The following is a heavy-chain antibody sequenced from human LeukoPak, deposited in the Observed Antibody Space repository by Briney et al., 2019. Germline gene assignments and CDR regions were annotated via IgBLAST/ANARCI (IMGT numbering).Heavy chain of an antibody. D-gene: IGHD4-11*01. CDR3: ARERTTISSTDSYFDP. Sequence: GGSLRLSCLASGFTFSGSWMSWVRQAPGKGLAWVANIKEDGSEKYYVDSVRGRFTISRDNAKNSLYLQMNSLGADDTAVYFCARERTTISSTDSYFDPWGQGTLVTVSS. V-gene: IGHV3-7*01. CDR1: GFTFSGSW. J-gene: IGHJ5*02. CDR2: IKEDGSEK.